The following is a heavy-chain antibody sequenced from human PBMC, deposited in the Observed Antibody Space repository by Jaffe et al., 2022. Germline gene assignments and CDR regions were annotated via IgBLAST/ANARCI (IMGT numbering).Heavy chain of an antibody. D-gene: IGHD3-16*02. Sequence: QVQLVQSGAEVKKPGASVKVSCKASGYTFTSYYMHWVRQAPGQGLEWMGIINPSGGSTSYAQKFQGRVTMTRDTSTSTVYMELSSLRSEDTAVYYCARDSDYVWGSYRYSLVSMLDYWGQGTLVTVSS. J-gene: IGHJ4*02. CDR2: INPSGGST. CDR1: GYTFTSYY. CDR3: ARDSDYVWGSYRYSLVSMLDY. V-gene: IGHV1-46*01.